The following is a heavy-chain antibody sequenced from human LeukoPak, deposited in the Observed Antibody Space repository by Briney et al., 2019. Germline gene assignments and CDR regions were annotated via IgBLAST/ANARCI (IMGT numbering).Heavy chain of an antibody. V-gene: IGHV4-34*01. J-gene: IGHJ4*02. CDR2: INRSGST. CDR1: GGSFSGYY. CDR3: ARVWDY. D-gene: IGHD3-16*01. Sequence: KPSETLSLTCAVYGGSFSGYYWSWIRQPPGKGLEWIGEINRSGSTNYNPSLKSRVTISVDTSKNQFSLKLSSVTAADTAVYYCARVWDYWGQGTLVTVSS.